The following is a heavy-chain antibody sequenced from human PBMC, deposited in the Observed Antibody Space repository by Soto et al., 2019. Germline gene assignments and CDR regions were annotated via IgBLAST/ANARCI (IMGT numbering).Heavy chain of an antibody. D-gene: IGHD1-26*01. J-gene: IGHJ4*02. CDR3: ARRRIVVTTNFDY. Sequence: QLQLQESGPGLVKPSETLSLTCNVSGGSISSSSYYWGWIRQPPGKGLEWIGHIFHTGSTYYNPSLKSRVTISVDTSKNQFSRRVSSVTATDTAVYYCARRRIVVTTNFDYWGQGTLVTVSS. CDR1: GGSISSSSYY. V-gene: IGHV4-39*01. CDR2: IFHTGST.